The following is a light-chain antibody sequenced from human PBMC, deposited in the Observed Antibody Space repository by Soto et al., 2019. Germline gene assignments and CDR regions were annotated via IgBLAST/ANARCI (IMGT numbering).Light chain of an antibody. V-gene: IGKV1-27*01. CDR2: GAS. CDR1: QDISNY. Sequence: DIQMTQSPSSLSVSVGDSVTITCRASQDISNYLAWYQRKPGEVPKPLIYGASTLQSGVPSRFSGSRSGTDFTLTISSLQTEDVATYYCQNYNRAPWTFGQGTKVETK. J-gene: IGKJ1*01. CDR3: QNYNRAPWT.